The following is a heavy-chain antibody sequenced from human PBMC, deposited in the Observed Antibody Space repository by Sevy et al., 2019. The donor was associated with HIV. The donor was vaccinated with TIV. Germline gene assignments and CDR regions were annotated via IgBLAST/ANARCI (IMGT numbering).Heavy chain of an antibody. CDR2: ISGSGGAT. D-gene: IGHD3-22*01. V-gene: IGHV3-23*01. J-gene: IGHJ6*02. CDR3: AKDAYYYDSSGYSMSQWYYGMDV. Sequence: GSLRLSCVASGFTFCTYAMSWVRQAPGKGLEWVSVISGSGGATYYAVSVKGRFTISRDNSKNTLYLQMNSLRAEDTAVYYCAKDAYYYDSSGYSMSQWYYGMDVWGQGTTVTVSS. CDR1: GFTFCTYA.